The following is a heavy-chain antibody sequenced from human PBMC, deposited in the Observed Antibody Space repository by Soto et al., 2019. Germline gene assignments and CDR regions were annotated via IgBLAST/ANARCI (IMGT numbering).Heavy chain of an antibody. Sequence: ASETLSLTCTVSGGSISSYYWSWIRQPPGKGLEWIGYIYYSGSTNYNPSLKSRVTISVDTSKNQFSLKLSSVTAADTAVYYCARGGYNYDWFDPWGQGTLVTVSS. CDR1: GGSISSYY. D-gene: IGHD5-12*01. CDR3: ARGGYNYDWFDP. V-gene: IGHV4-59*01. J-gene: IGHJ5*02. CDR2: IYYSGST.